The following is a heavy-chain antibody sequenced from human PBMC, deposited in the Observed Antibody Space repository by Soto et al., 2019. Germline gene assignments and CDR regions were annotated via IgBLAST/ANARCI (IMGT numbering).Heavy chain of an antibody. J-gene: IGHJ6*02. V-gene: IGHV1-18*01. CDR2: ISAYNGNT. CDR3: ARQNYYSGMDV. CDR1: GYTFTSYF. Sequence: GASVKVSCKASGYTFTSYFITWVRQAPGQGLEWMGWISAYNGNTNYAQMLQGRLTMTTDTSTNIAYMELRSLRSDDTAVYYCARQNYYSGMDVWGQGTTVTVSS.